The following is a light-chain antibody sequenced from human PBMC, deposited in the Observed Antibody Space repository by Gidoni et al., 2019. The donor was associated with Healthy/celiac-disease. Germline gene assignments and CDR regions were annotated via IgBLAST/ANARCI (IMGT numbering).Light chain of an antibody. CDR2: SNN. CDR1: SSNIGSNT. CDR3: AAWDDSLNGVV. J-gene: IGLJ2*01. V-gene: IGLV1-44*01. Sequence: QSVLPHPPSPSGPPGQRVTISCSGRSSNIGSNTVNWYQQLPGTAPKLLIYSNNQRPSGVPDRFSGSKSGTSASLAISGLQSEDEADYYCAAWDDSLNGVVFGGGTKLTVL.